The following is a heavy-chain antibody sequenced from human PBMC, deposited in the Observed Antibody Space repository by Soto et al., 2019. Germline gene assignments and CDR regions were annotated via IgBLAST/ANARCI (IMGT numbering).Heavy chain of an antibody. CDR1: GFTFSNYG. Sequence: GGSLRLSCATSGFTFSNYGMRWVRQAPGKGLDWVSGISSSGSSTYYADSVRGRFTISRDNSKNTLYLQMNSLRAEDTAVYYCEKVAKFGVVIEYFDSWGQGSLVTVSS. D-gene: IGHD3-3*01. CDR2: ISSSGSST. J-gene: IGHJ4*02. CDR3: EKVAKFGVVIEYFDS. V-gene: IGHV3-23*01.